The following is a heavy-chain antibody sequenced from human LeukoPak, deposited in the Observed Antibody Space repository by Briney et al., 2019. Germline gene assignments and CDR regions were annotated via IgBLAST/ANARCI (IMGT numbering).Heavy chain of an antibody. CDR2: ISGRGTAT. V-gene: IGHV3-48*03. J-gene: IGHJ2*01. Sequence: GGSLRLTCEASGITLSSDEMNWVRQAPGKGLEWISYISGRGTATHYADSVRGRFTISRDNAINSLSLQMDSLRDEDTAVYYCARGDDGSGSVDPYYYFDLWGRGTLVTVSS. CDR1: GITLSSDE. CDR3: ARGDDGSGSVDPYYYFDL. D-gene: IGHD3-22*01.